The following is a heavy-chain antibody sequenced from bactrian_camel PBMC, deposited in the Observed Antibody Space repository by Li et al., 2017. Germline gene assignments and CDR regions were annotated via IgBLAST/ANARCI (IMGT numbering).Heavy chain of an antibody. V-gene: IGHV3S55*01. CDR3: AGGPPVYYSGAAYTR. CDR2: IGFSGQT. CDR1: GHRGSSYC. Sequence: HVQLVESGGGSVQAGGSLRLSCLGSGHRGSSYCMGWFRQVPGKGREGVAAIGFSGQTYYDDSVKGRFTISRDNAKNTLYLQMNSLKPEDTGVYYCAGGPPVYYSGAAYTRWGQGTQVTVS. J-gene: IGHJ4*01. D-gene: IGHD2*01.